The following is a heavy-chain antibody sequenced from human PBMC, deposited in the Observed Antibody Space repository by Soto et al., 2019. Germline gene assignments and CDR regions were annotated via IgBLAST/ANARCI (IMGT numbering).Heavy chain of an antibody. J-gene: IGHJ3*02. Sequence: QLQQWGAGLLKPSETLSLTCVVSGWSFSTYYYNWIRQSPGKGLEWIGEINHRGNNNYSPSLKSRVTMSLDTSKHQFSLKLTSVTAADTAVYYCARGGSNDWQVALDILGQGTMVTVSS. CDR1: GWSFSTYY. CDR2: INHRGNN. V-gene: IGHV4-34*01. D-gene: IGHD3-9*01. CDR3: ARGGSNDWQVALDI.